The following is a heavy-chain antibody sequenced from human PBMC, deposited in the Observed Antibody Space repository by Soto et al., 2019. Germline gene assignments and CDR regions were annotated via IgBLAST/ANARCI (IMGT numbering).Heavy chain of an antibody. CDR2: FYYSGTT. V-gene: IGHV4-39*01. CDR3: AKLVRDDVRRSDLDH. Sequence: SETLSLTCTVSGDSLTACSSNWAWLRQPPGKGLEWIGTFYYSGTTSQNPPLRSRITISGDTSRNQFSLNLRSVTAADSGVYYCAKLVRDDVRRSDLDHWGQGTLVTVSS. CDR1: GDSLTACSSN. J-gene: IGHJ4*02. D-gene: IGHD3-10*02.